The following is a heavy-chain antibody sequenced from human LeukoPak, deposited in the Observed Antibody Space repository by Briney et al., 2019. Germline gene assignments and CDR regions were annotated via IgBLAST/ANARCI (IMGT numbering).Heavy chain of an antibody. D-gene: IGHD5-18*01. CDR3: ARVNTAMAEFDY. V-gene: IGHV4-34*01. J-gene: IGHJ4*02. CDR1: GGSFSGYY. CDR2: INHSGST. Sequence: SETLSLTCAVYGGSFSGYYWSWLRQPPGKGLEWIGEINHSGSTNYNPSLKSRVTISVDTSKNQFSLKLSSVTAADTAVYYCARVNTAMAEFDYWGQGTLVTVSS.